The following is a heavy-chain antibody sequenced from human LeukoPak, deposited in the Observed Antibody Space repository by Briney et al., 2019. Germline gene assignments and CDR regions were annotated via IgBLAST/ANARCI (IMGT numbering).Heavy chain of an antibody. CDR3: ARGAWTAYYFDY. J-gene: IGHJ4*02. CDR1: GFSFSSHW. Sequence: GGSLRLSCVASGFSFSSHWMHWVRQAPEKGLVWVSRINGDESRTFFADSVRGRFTISRDNAKNTVYLEMNSLTDEDTAVYFCARGAWTAYYFDYWGQGTVVTVSS. CDR2: INGDESRT. V-gene: IGHV3-74*01. D-gene: IGHD3/OR15-3a*01.